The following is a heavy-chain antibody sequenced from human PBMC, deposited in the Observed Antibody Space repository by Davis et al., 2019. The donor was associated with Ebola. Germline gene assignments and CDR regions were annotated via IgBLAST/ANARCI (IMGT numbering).Heavy chain of an antibody. CDR3: ARGGYYDSSGTSVY. J-gene: IGHJ4*02. CDR1: GGSISSSNW. V-gene: IGHV4-4*02. Sequence: PSETLSLTCAVSGGSISSSNWWSWVRQPPGKGLEWIGEIYHSGSTNYNPSLKSRVTISVDKSKNQFSLKLSSVTAADTAVYYCARGGYYDSSGTSVYWGQGTLVTASS. CDR2: IYHSGST. D-gene: IGHD3-22*01.